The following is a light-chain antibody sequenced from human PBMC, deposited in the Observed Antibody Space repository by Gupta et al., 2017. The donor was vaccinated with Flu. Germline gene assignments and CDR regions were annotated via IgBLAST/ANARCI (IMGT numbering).Light chain of an antibody. CDR1: QSLAYSNGNTY. V-gene: IGKV2-30*01. J-gene: IGKJ2*03. CDR2: KVS. Sequence: DVVMTQSPLSLSVTLGQPASISCRSSQSLAYSNGNTYLNWFQQRPGQSPRRLIYKVSNRDSGVPDRFSGSGSGTDFTLKISRVEAEDVGVYYCMQGTHWPPISFGQGTKLEIK. CDR3: MQGTHWPPIS.